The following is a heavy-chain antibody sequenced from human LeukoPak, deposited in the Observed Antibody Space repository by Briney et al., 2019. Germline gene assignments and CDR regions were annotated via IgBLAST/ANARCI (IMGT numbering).Heavy chain of an antibody. CDR3: ARNRFLEWLLGAFDI. V-gene: IGHV1-18*01. Sequence: GASVKVSCKASGYTFTNYGITWVRQAPGQGLEWMGWISAYNGNTNYAQKLQGRVTMTTDTSTSTAYMELRSLRSDDTAVYYCARNRFLEWLLGAFDIWGQGTMVTVSS. D-gene: IGHD3-3*01. J-gene: IGHJ3*02. CDR2: ISAYNGNT. CDR1: GYTFTNYG.